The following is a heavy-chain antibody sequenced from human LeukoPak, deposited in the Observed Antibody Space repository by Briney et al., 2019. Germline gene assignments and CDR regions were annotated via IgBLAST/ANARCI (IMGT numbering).Heavy chain of an antibody. CDR1: GYTFTSYA. Sequence: ASVKVSCKASGYTFTSYAMNWVRQAPGQGLEWMGWINTNTGNPTYAQGFTGRFVFSLDTSVSTAYLQISSLKAEDTAVYYCAREWVRSTFYHGMDVWGQGTTVTVSS. J-gene: IGHJ6*02. V-gene: IGHV7-4-1*02. D-gene: IGHD3-10*01. CDR2: INTNTGNP. CDR3: AREWVRSTFYHGMDV.